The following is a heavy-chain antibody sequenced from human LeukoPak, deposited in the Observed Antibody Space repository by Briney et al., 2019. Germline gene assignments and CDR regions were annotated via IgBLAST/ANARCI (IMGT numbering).Heavy chain of an antibody. CDR2: IYHSGST. CDR1: GYSISSGYY. Sequence: PSETLSLTCAVSGYSISSGYYWGWIRQPPGKGLEWIGSIYHSGSTYYNPSLKSRVTISVDTSKNQFSLKLSSVPAADTAVYYCARVPTYYDFWSGYYRDNWFDPWGQGTLVTVSS. V-gene: IGHV4-38-2*01. CDR3: ARVPTYYDFWSGYYRDNWFDP. D-gene: IGHD3-3*01. J-gene: IGHJ5*02.